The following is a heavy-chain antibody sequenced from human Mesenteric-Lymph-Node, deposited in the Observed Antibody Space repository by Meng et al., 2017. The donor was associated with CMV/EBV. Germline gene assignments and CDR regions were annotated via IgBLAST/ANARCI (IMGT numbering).Heavy chain of an antibody. V-gene: IGHV3-30-3*01. CDR2: ISYDGSNK. CDR1: GFPFRSYA. J-gene: IGHJ4*02. CDR3: ARVQWLGGLDY. Sequence: CAASGFPFRSYAMHWVRQAPGKGLEWVAVISYDGSNKYYADSVKGRFTISRDNSKNTLYLQMNSLRAEDTAVYYCARVQWLGGLDYWGQGTLVTVSS. D-gene: IGHD6-19*01.